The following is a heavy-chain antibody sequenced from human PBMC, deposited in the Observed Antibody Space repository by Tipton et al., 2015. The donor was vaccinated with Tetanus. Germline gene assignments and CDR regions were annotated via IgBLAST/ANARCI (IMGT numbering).Heavy chain of an antibody. V-gene: IGHV4-34*01. D-gene: IGHD5-24*01. J-gene: IGHJ4*02. CDR1: GGSSSSFY. CDR2: INQRGAT. Sequence: TLSLTCAVSGGSSSSFYWSWIRQTPGGGLQWIGEINQRGATYNPSLKSRVTISADTTKNLFSLKLRSVTAADPAVYFCARDDGYTGLNSWGQGALVAVST. CDR3: ARDDGYTGLNS.